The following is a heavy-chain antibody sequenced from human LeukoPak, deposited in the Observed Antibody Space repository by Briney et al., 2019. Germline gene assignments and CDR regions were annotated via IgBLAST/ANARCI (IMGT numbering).Heavy chain of an antibody. V-gene: IGHV3-21*01. Sequence: GGSLRLSCAASGFTFSSYSMNWVRQAPGKGLEWVSSISSSSSYIYYADSVKGRFTISRDNAKNSQYLQMNSLRAEDTAVYYCARDRDVWTGTIGPTDYWGQGTLVTVSS. CDR2: ISSSSSYI. CDR1: GFTFSSYS. CDR3: ARDRDVWTGTIGPTDY. J-gene: IGHJ4*02. D-gene: IGHD1-7*01.